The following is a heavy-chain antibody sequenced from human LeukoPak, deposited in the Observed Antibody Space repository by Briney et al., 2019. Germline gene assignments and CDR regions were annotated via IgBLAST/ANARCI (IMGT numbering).Heavy chain of an antibody. CDR2: INHSGST. CDR1: GGSFSGYY. CDR3: ARGGVVVAATPGWFDP. Sequence: SETLSLTCAVYGGSFSGYYWSWIRQPPGKGLEWIGEINHSGSTNYNPSLKSRVTISVDTSKNQFSLKLTSVTAADTAVYYCARGGVVVAATPGWFDPWGQGTLATVSS. D-gene: IGHD2-15*01. J-gene: IGHJ5*02. V-gene: IGHV4-34*01.